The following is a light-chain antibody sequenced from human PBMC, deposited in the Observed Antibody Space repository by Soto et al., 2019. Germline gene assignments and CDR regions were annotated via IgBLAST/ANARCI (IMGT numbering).Light chain of an antibody. J-gene: IGLJ1*01. V-gene: IGLV2-14*01. CDR3: NSYASTSTRV. CDR2: EVT. Sequence: QSVLTQPASVSGSPGQSITISCTGTSSDAGAYNYVSWYQHHPGKAPNLLIYEVTNRPSGVSNRFSGSKSGNTASLTISGLQAEDEADYYCNSYASTSTRVFGTGTKVTVL. CDR1: SSDAGAYNY.